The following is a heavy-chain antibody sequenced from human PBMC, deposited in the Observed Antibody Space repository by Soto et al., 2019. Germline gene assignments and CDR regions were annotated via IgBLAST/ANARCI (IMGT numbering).Heavy chain of an antibody. CDR1: GYTFTSYG. V-gene: IGHV1-18*04. D-gene: IGHD6-6*01. CDR3: ARADSSSSVLYYFDY. J-gene: IGHJ4*02. CDR2: ISAYNGNT. Sequence: ASVKGSCKASGYTFTSYGISWVRQAPGQGLEWMGWISAYNGNTNYAQKLQGRVTMTTDTSTSTAYMELRSLRSDDTAVYYCARADSSSSVLYYFDYWGQGTLVTVSS.